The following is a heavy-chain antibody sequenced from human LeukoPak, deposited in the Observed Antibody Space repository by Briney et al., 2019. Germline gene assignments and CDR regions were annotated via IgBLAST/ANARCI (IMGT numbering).Heavy chain of an antibody. J-gene: IGHJ4*02. V-gene: IGHV4-59*01. CDR1: GGSLSSYY. D-gene: IGHD1/OR15-1a*01. Sequence: PSETLSLTCTVSGGSLSSYYWSWIRQPPGRGLEWIGYIYYSGSTNYNPSLKSRVTISVDTSKNQFSLKLISVTAADTAVYYCARVNNINSEFFDYWGQGTLVTVSS. CDR3: ARVNNINSEFFDY. CDR2: IYYSGST.